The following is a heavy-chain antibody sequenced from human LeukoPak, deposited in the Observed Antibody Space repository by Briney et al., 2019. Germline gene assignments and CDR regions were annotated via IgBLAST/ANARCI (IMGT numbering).Heavy chain of an antibody. CDR1: GFTLSSYG. CDR2: LRYDGINK. V-gene: IGHV3-30*02. Sequence: GGSLRLSCAASGFTLSSYGIHWVRQAPGKGLEWVAFLRYDGINKYYADSVKGRFTISRDYSKNTLYLQMNSLRDEDTAVYYCAKDLQDAFDIWGQGTMVTVSS. CDR3: AKDLQDAFDI. J-gene: IGHJ3*02.